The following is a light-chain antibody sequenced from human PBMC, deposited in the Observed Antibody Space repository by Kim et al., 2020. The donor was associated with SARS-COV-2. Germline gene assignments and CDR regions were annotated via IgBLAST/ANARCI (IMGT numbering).Light chain of an antibody. Sequence: GPSCTISCTGPSGDFGHYNSVSWYQQHPGKAPQLMIYEVSKRPSRVPDRFSGSKSGNAASLTVSGLQADDEADYYCTSYAGSNSVVFGGGTQLTVL. CDR2: EVS. J-gene: IGLJ2*01. CDR3: TSYAGSNSVV. CDR1: SGDFGHYNS. V-gene: IGLV2-8*01.